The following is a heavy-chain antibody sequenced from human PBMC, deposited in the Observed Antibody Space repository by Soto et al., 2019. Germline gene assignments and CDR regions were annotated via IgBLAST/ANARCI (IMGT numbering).Heavy chain of an antibody. V-gene: IGHV1-69*13. CDR1: GVTFSSYA. Sequence: SVKVSCKASGVTFSSYAISWVRQAPGQGLEWMGGIIPIFGTANYAQKFQGRVTITADESTSTAYMELSSLRSEDTAVYYCAREPRYCSSTSCYTRWDYYYGMDVWGQGTTVTVSS. CDR3: AREPRYCSSTSCYTRWDYYYGMDV. CDR2: IIPIFGTA. J-gene: IGHJ6*02. D-gene: IGHD2-2*02.